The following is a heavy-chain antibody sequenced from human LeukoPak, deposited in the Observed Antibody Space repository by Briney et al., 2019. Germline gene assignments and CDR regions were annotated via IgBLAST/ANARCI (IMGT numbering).Heavy chain of an antibody. CDR1: GYTFTNYD. CDR3: ARGVVVRNGMDV. CDR2: IIPIFGTA. Sequence: ASVKVSCKTSGYTFTNYDISWVRQAPGQGLEWMGGIIPIFGTANYAQKFQGRVTITADESTSTAYMELSSLRSEDTAVYYCARGVVVRNGMDVWGQGTTVTVSS. V-gene: IGHV1-69*13. J-gene: IGHJ6*02. D-gene: IGHD2-2*01.